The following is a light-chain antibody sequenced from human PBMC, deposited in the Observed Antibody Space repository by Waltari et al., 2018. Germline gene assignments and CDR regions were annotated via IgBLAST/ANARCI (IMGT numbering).Light chain of an antibody. CDR3: CAYAGIWV. V-gene: IGLV2-11*01. Sequence: QSALTQPRSVSGSPGQSVTISCAGTGSDVGDFNSVSWYQQHPGKAPKLVIFDVTKRPSGVTDPFSGSKSGASASLTVFGVQAEDEADYYCCAYAGIWVFGGGTKLTVL. J-gene: IGLJ3*02. CDR2: DVT. CDR1: GSDVGDFNS.